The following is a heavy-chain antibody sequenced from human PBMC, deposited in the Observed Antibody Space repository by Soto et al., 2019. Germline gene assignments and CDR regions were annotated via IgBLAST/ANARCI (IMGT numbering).Heavy chain of an antibody. V-gene: IGHV4-34*01. Sequence: SETLSLTCAVYGGSFSGYYWCWIRQPPGKGLEWIGEINHSGNTNYNPSLKSRVTISVDTSKNQLFLNLSSVTAADTAMYYCARHHVRGRTIAGAAEFWGQGTLVTVSS. CDR2: INHSGNT. D-gene: IGHD6-13*01. CDR1: GGSFSGYY. CDR3: ARHHVRGRTIAGAAEF. J-gene: IGHJ4*02.